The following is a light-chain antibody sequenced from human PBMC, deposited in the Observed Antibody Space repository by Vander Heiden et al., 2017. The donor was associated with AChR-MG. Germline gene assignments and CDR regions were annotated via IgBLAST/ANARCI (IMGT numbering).Light chain of an antibody. CDR1: QNVGNW. J-gene: IGKJ4*01. CDR2: QAS. Sequence: DIQMTQSPSTLSASVGDRVTITCRASQNVGNWLAWFQQKPGKAPNLLISQASTLESGVPSRFGGSGAGKEFTLTISSLQPDDLASYYCQQDNSYPLTFGGGTKVELK. V-gene: IGKV1-5*03. CDR3: QQDNSYPLT.